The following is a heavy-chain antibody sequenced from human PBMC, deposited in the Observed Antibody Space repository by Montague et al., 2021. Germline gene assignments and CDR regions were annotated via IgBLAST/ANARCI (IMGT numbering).Heavy chain of an antibody. V-gene: IGHV2-5*02. CDR2: IFWDDDK. CDR3: APKIAAHKAHDGSSV. D-gene: IGHD6-13*01. CDR1: GFSLATSGVG. Sequence: PALVKPTQTPTLTCTFSGFSLATSGVGVAWLRQPPGKALEWLALIFWDDDKRYSPSLKSRLTITKDTTKNQVVLTLTNMDPVDTATYFCAPKIAAHKAHDGSSVWGQGTVVTVSA. J-gene: IGHJ3*01.